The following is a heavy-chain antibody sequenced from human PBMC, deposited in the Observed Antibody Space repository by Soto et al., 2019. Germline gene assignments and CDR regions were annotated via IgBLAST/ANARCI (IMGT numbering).Heavy chain of an antibody. V-gene: IGHV1-69*12. CDR2: IIPIFGTA. CDR3: ARVGPSGYSYGYGSYYYGMDV. D-gene: IGHD5-18*01. Sequence: QVQLVQSGAEVKKPGSSVKVSCKASGGTFSSYAISWVRQAPGQGLEWMGGIIPIFGTANYAQKCQGRVTITADESTSTAYMELSSLRSEDTAVYYCARVGPSGYSYGYGSYYYGMDVWGQGTTVTVSS. CDR1: GGTFSSYA. J-gene: IGHJ6*02.